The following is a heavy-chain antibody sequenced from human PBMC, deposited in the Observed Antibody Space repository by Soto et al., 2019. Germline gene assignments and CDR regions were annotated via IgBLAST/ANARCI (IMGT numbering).Heavy chain of an antibody. CDR1: GGSFSGYY. CDR3: ATPRYSSGWYTPYYYYYGMDV. CDR2: INHSGST. Sequence: SETLSLTCAVYGGSFSGYYWTWIRQPPGTGLEWIGEINHSGSTNYNPSLKSRVTISVDTSKNQFSLKLSSVTAADTAVYYCATPRYSSGWYTPYYYYYGMDVWGQGTTVTVSS. D-gene: IGHD6-19*01. J-gene: IGHJ6*02. V-gene: IGHV4-34*01.